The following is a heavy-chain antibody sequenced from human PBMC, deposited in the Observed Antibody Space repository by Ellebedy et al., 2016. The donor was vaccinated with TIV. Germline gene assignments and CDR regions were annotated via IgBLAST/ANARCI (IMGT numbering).Heavy chain of an antibody. CDR1: GFTFSSYA. CDR2: ISYDGSSI. CDR3: ARGSDYYGSGSYYNQFDY. J-gene: IGHJ4*02. V-gene: IGHV3-30*04. D-gene: IGHD3-10*01. Sequence: GESLKISCAASGFTFSSYAMHWVRQAPGKGLEWVAVISYDGSSIFYADSVKGRFTISRDNSKNTLYLQMNSLRAEDTAVYYCARGSDYYGSGSYYNQFDYWGQGTLVTVSS.